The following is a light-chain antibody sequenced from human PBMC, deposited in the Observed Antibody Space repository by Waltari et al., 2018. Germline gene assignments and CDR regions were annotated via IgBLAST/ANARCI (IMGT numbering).Light chain of an antibody. CDR2: WAS. J-gene: IGKJ4*01. V-gene: IGKV4-1*01. CDR1: QSVLYSSNNKNY. Sequence: DIVMTPSPDSLAVSLGEGAPINCKASQSVLYSSNNKNYLAWYQQKPGQPPKLIIYWASTRESGVPDRFSGSESGTDFTLTISSLQAEDVAVYYCQQYYNSPLTFGGGTKVEIK. CDR3: QQYYNSPLT.